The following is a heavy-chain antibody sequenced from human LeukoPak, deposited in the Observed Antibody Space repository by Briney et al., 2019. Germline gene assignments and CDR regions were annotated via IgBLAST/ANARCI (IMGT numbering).Heavy chain of an antibody. CDR3: ATDWGCSSTSCYALRH. CDR1: EYTLTELS. CDR2: FDPEDGET. D-gene: IGHD2-2*01. J-gene: IGHJ4*02. V-gene: IGHV1-24*01. Sequence: GASVKVSCKVPEYTLTELSMHWVRQAPGKGLEWMGGFDPEDGETIYAQKFQGRVTMTEDTSTDTAYMELSSLRSEDTAVYYCATDWGCSSTSCYALRHWGQGTLVTVSS.